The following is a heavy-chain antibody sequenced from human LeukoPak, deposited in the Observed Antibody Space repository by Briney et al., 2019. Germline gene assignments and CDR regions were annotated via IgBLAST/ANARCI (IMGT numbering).Heavy chain of an antibody. V-gene: IGHV1-8*02. D-gene: IGHD2-15*01. CDR1: GYTFTAYY. CDR3: ARAGGYCGRISCPYYFDY. J-gene: IGHJ4*02. Sequence: GASVKVSCKASGYTFTAYYMHWVRQAPGQGLEWMGWMNPNSGNTGYAQKFQGRVTMTRNTSISTAYMELSSLRSEDTAVYYCARAGGYCGRISCPYYFDYWGQGPLVAVSS. CDR2: MNPNSGNT.